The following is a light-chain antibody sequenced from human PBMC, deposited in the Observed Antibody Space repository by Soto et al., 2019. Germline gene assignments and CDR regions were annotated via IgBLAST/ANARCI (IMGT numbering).Light chain of an antibody. CDR1: SSYVGAYDY. V-gene: IGLV2-14*03. Sequence: SSPAPPSPLSWSPGQSIALSCPGTSSYVGAYDYVSWYQQHPDKAPKLMIYEVSNRPSGVSDRFSGSKSVNTATLTISGLQAEDEADYYCASYTTTSTRVFGTGTKVTVL. J-gene: IGLJ1*01. CDR2: EVS. CDR3: ASYTTTSTRV.